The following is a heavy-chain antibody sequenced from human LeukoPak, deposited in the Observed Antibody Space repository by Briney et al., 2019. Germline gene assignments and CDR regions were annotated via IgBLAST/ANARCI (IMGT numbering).Heavy chain of an antibody. CDR1: GFTFSSYG. V-gene: IGHV3-33*01. D-gene: IGHD6-13*01. Sequence: PGRSLRLSCAASGFTFSSYGMHWVRQAPGKGLEWVAVIWYDGSNKYYADSVKGRFTISRDNSKNTLYLQMNSLRAEDTAVYYRARDPYIAAAGFLYTGDLGLDYWGQGTLVTVSS. CDR2: IWYDGSNK. CDR3: ARDPYIAAAGFLYTGDLGLDY. J-gene: IGHJ4*02.